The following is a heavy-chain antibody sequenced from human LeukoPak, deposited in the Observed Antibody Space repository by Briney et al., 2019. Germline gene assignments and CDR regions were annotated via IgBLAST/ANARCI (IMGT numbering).Heavy chain of an antibody. Sequence: GRSLRLSCAASGFTFDDYAMHWVRQAPGKGLEWVSGISWNSGSIGYADSVKGRFTISRDNAKNSLYLQMNSLRAEGTALYYCAKDRVYCSGGSCYSLFDYWGQGTLVTVSS. J-gene: IGHJ4*02. V-gene: IGHV3-9*01. CDR3: AKDRVYCSGGSCYSLFDY. CDR1: GFTFDDYA. D-gene: IGHD2-15*01. CDR2: ISWNSGSI.